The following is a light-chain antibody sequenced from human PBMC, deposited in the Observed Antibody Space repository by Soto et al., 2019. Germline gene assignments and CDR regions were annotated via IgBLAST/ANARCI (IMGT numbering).Light chain of an antibody. CDR1: QSISSW. J-gene: IGKJ1*01. CDR3: QKYNGAPWT. V-gene: IGKV1-5*01. Sequence: DIQMTQSPSTLSASVGDRVTITCRASQSISSWLAWYQQKPGKAPKLLIYDASSLESGVPSRFSGSGSGTLFTLTISSLHPEDVATYYCQKYNGAPWTFGRGTKVDIK. CDR2: DAS.